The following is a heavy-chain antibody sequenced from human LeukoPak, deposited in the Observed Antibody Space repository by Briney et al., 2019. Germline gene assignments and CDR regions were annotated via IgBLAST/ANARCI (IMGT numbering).Heavy chain of an antibody. D-gene: IGHD3-3*01. CDR2: INHSGST. J-gene: IGHJ6*03. CDR1: GGSFSGYY. CDR3: ARVAVRFSEWTQYYYYMDV. V-gene: IGHV4-34*01. Sequence: SETLSLTCAVYGGSFSGYYWSCLRHPPGKGRVGIGEINHSGSTNYNPSLKGRVTISVDTPKNQYSLKLSSVTAADTAGHCRARVAVRFSEWTQYYYYMDVWGKGTTVTVSS.